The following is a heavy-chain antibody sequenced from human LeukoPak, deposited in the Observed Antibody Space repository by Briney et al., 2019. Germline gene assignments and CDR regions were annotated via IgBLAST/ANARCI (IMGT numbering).Heavy chain of an antibody. CDR3: AREHSSSWDQFDY. Sequence: ASVKVSCKASGGTFSSYAISWVRQAPGQGLEWMGRIIPILGIANYAQKFQGRATMTADTSTSTSYMELRSLRSDDTAVYYCAREHSSSWDQFDYWGQGTLVTVSS. J-gene: IGHJ4*02. D-gene: IGHD6-13*01. CDR2: IIPILGIA. V-gene: IGHV1-69*04. CDR1: GGTFSSYA.